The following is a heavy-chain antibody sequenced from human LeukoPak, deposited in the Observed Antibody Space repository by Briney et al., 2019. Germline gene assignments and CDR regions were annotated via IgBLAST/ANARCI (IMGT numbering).Heavy chain of an antibody. CDR2: IYSGGGK. Sequence: PGGSLRLSCAASGFTVSSNYMSWVRQAPGKGLEWVSVIYSGGGKNYADSVKGRFTISRDNSKNTLYLQMDSLRVDDTAVYYCASRWWLQGTDGFDIWGQGTMVTVSS. V-gene: IGHV3-66*01. CDR3: ASRWWLQGTDGFDI. D-gene: IGHD5-24*01. J-gene: IGHJ3*02. CDR1: GFTVSSNY.